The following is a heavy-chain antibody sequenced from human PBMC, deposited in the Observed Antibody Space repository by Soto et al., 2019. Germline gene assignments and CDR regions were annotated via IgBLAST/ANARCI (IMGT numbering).Heavy chain of an antibody. CDR3: ARHRKDSSSPKYYFDY. J-gene: IGHJ4*02. CDR2: IYYSGST. V-gene: IGHV4-39*01. D-gene: IGHD6-6*01. CDR1: GGSISSSSYY. Sequence: QLQLQESGPGLVKPSETLSLTCTVSGGSISSSSYYWGWIRQPPGKGLEWIGSIYYSGSTYYNPSLKSRVTISVDTSKNQFSLKLSSVTAADTAVYYCARHRKDSSSPKYYFDYWGQGTLVTVSS.